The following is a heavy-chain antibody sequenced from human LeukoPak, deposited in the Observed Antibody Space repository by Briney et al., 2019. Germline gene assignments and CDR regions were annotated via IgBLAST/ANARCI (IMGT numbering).Heavy chain of an antibody. CDR2: ISGSGGST. Sequence: GGTLRLSCAASGFTFSSYGMSWVRQAPGKGLEWVSAISGSGGSTYYADSVEGRFTISRDNSKNTLYLQMNSLRADDTAVYYCARVAEAAAFDYWGQGTLVTVSS. J-gene: IGHJ4*02. CDR3: ARVAEAAAFDY. D-gene: IGHD6-13*01. V-gene: IGHV3-23*01. CDR1: GFTFSSYG.